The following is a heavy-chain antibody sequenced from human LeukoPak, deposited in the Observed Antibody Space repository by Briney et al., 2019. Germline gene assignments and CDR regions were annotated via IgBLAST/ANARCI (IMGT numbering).Heavy chain of an antibody. CDR2: ISGNGGSA. CDR1: GFTFSTYA. CDR3: AKDLPTVNTWINFDY. V-gene: IGHV3-23*01. Sequence: GGSLRLSCAASGFTFSTYALSWVRQAPGKGLEWVSSISGNGGSAYYTDSVKGRFTISRDNSKNTLYLQMNSLRAEDTAVYYCAKDLPTVNTWINFDYWGQGTLVTVFS. D-gene: IGHD4-17*01. J-gene: IGHJ4*02.